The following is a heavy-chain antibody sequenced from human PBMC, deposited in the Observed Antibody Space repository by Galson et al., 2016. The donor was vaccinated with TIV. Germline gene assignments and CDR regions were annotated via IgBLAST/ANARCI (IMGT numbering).Heavy chain of an antibody. D-gene: IGHD4/OR15-4a*01. V-gene: IGHV3-11*06. J-gene: IGHJ3*02. CDR3: AAGRLSRGALDS. Sequence: SLRLSCAASGFTFSDYYMNWVRQPPGKGLEWISYISSGRSSSPIYVDSVKGRFTISRDNAKNSLYLQMSKLRAEDTAVYYCAAGRLSRGALDSCGQGTMVTVSS. CDR2: ISSGRSSSP. CDR1: GFTFSDYY.